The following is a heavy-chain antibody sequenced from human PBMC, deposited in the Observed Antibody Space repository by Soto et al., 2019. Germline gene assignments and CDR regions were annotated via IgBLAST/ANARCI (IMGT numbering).Heavy chain of an antibody. D-gene: IGHD3-10*01. J-gene: IGHJ4*02. CDR3: ARGEYGYYDY. CDR2: ISGSGDSI. V-gene: IGHV3-23*01. Sequence: EVQVLESGGGLVQPGGSLRLSCVASGFIFSSYALTWVRQAPGKGLEWVSIISGSGDSIYYADSVKGRFTISRDKSKNTVYLQVNSLRAEDTAVYYCARGEYGYYDYWGQGTLVTVSS. CDR1: GFIFSSYA.